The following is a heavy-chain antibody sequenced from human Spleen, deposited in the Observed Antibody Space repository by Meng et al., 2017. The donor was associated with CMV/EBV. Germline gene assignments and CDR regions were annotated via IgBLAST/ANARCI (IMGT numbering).Heavy chain of an antibody. CDR1: GGSFSGYY. CDR3: ARGNSGSWYYFDY. V-gene: IGHV4-34*01. D-gene: IGHD6-13*01. CDR2: ISHSGST. Sequence: CALYGGSFSGYYWSWIRQPPGKGLEWIGEISHSGSTNYNPSLKSRVTISVDTSKNQFSLKLSSVTVAETAVYYCARGNSGSWYYFDYWGQGTLVTVSS. J-gene: IGHJ4*02.